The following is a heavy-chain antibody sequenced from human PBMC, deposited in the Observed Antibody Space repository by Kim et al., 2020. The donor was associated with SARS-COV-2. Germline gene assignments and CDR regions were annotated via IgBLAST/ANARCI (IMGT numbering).Heavy chain of an antibody. CDR3: ARDSNRGARRGPFDY. CDR1: GFTFSDYY. J-gene: IGHJ4*02. D-gene: IGHD3-10*01. CDR2: ISKSANSAA. Sequence: GGSLRLSCVASGFTFSDYYMNWVRQAPGKGLEWISSISKSANSAAYYADSIKGRFTISRDNARNSLYLQMNSLRAEDTAVYFCARDSNRGARRGPFDYWGRGTLVTVSS. V-gene: IGHV3-11*01.